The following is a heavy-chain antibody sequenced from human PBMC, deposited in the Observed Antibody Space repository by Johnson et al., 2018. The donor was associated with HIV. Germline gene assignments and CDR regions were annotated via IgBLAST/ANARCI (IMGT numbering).Heavy chain of an antibody. CDR3: ARELSGDAFDI. D-gene: IGHD1-26*01. J-gene: IGHJ3*02. Sequence: QVHLVESGGGVVQPGRSLRLSCAASGFTFSSYAMHWVRQAPGKGLEWVAVISYDGSNKYYADSVKGRFTISRDNSKNTLYLQMNSLRAEDTAVYYCARELSGDAFDIWGQGTMVTVSS. CDR1: GFTFSSYA. CDR2: ISYDGSNK. V-gene: IGHV3-30-3*01.